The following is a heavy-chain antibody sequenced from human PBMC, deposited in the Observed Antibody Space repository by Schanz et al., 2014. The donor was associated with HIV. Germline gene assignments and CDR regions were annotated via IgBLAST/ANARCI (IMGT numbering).Heavy chain of an antibody. V-gene: IGHV3-30*18. CDR2: ISPDGDTQ. J-gene: IGHJ2*01. CDR1: GFTFNVYG. CDR3: AKGYTSSSVFNL. Sequence: VQLVESGGGLVKPGGSLRLSCAASGFTFNVYGMHWVRQAPGKGLEWVARISPDGDTQQYADSLKGRFTISRDNFKNTLDLQMDSLRPDDTAVYYCAKGYTSSSVFNLWGRGTLVTVSS. D-gene: IGHD6-6*01.